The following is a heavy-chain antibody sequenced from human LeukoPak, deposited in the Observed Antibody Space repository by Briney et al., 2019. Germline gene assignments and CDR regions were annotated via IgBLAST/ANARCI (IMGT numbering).Heavy chain of an antibody. CDR1: GGSITNNSDY. V-gene: IGHV4-39*07. J-gene: IGHJ4*02. Sequence: SETLSLTCTVSGGSITNNSDYWGCIRQPPGKGLEWIGSIYYSGSTYYNPSLKSRVAISVDTSKNQFSLQLNSVTPEDTAVYYCARERKLLQDFDYWGQGTLVTVSS. CDR3: ARERKLLQDFDY. CDR2: IYYSGST. D-gene: IGHD4-11*01.